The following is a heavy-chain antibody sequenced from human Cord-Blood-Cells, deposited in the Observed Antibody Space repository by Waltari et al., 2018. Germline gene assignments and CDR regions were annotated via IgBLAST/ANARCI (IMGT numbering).Heavy chain of an antibody. J-gene: IGHJ3*02. CDR1: GGSISSSSYY. Sequence: QLQLQESGPGLVKPSETLSLTCTVSGGSISSSSYYWGWIRQPPGKGLAWIGSIYYSGNTYYNPSLKSRVTISVDTSKNQFSLKLSSVTAADTAVYYCARHNYYDILTGYYVVGMGAFDIWGQGTMVTVSS. D-gene: IGHD3-9*01. CDR2: IYYSGNT. CDR3: ARHNYYDILTGYYVVGMGAFDI. V-gene: IGHV4-39*01.